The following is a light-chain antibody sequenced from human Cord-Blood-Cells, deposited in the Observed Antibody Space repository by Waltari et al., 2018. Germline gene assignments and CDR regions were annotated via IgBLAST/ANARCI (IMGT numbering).Light chain of an antibody. V-gene: IGLV2-23*01. Sequence: QSALTQPASVSGSPGQSITISCTGTSSDVGRYNLVSWYQQHPGKAPKLMIYEGSKRPPGVSNRVSGSKSGNTASLTISGLQAEDEADYYCCSYAGSSTVVFGGGTKLTVL. J-gene: IGLJ2*01. CDR3: CSYAGSSTVV. CDR1: SSDVGRYNL. CDR2: EGS.